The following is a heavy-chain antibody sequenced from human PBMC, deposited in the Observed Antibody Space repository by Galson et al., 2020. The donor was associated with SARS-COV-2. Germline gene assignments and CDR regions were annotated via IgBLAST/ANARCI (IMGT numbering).Heavy chain of an antibody. CDR2: IWYDGRNK. D-gene: IGHD6-13*01. CDR3: ARELKEAATDY. V-gene: IGHV3-33*01. Sequence: GGSLRLSCAASGFTFSNYAMHWVRQAPGKGLEWVAVIWYDGRNKYYADSVNGRFTISRDNSKNTLYLQMNSLKVEDTAVYYCARELKEAATDYWVQGTLVTGSS. CDR1: GFTFSNYA. J-gene: IGHJ4*02.